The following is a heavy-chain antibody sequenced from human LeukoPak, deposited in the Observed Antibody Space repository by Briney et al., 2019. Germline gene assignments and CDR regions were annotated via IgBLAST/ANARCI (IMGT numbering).Heavy chain of an antibody. V-gene: IGHV4-31*03. CDR3: ARYRDSGGRLAFDI. CDR1: GGSISSGGYY. D-gene: IGHD2-15*01. Sequence: MASETLSLTCTVSGGSISSGGYYWSWIRQHPGKGLEWIGYIYYSGSTYYNPSLKSRVTMSVDTSKNLFSLKLSSVTAADTAVYYCARYRDSGGRLAFDIWGQGTMVIVSS. J-gene: IGHJ3*02. CDR2: IYYSGST.